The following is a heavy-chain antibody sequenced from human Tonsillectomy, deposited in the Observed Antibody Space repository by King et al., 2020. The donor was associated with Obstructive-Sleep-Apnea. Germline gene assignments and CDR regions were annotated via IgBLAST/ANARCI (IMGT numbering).Heavy chain of an antibody. Sequence: VQLQQWGAGLLKPSETLSLTCAVYGGSFSGYYWSWIRQPPGKGLEWIGEINHSGSTNYNPSLKSRVTISVDTSKNQFSLKLGSVTAADTAVYYCARGLGTIFGVVTPKRFKVDYRGQGTLGTVSS. J-gene: IGHJ4*02. V-gene: IGHV4-34*01. CDR3: ARGLGTIFGVVTPKRFKVDY. CDR2: INHSGST. D-gene: IGHD3-3*01. CDR1: GGSFSGYY.